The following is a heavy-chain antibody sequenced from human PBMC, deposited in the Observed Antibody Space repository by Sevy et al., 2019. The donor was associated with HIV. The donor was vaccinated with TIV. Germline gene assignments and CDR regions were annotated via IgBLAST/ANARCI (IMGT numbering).Heavy chain of an antibody. V-gene: IGHV1-18*01. J-gene: IGHJ4*02. CDR3: ARVVMSSSWPCFDY. CDR2: ISVNNGNR. D-gene: IGHD6-13*01. CDR1: GYTFTTYA. Sequence: ASVKVSCKASGYTFTTYAITWVRQTPGEGLEWMGWISVNNGNRNYAQKVQDRVTMTTDTSTKTAYMELRSLRSDDTAMYYCARVVMSSSWPCFDYWGQGTLVTVSS.